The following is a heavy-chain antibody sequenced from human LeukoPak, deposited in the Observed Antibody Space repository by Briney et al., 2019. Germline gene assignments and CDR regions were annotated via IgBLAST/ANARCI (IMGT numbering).Heavy chain of an antibody. J-gene: IGHJ4*02. CDR2: IYYSGST. V-gene: IGHV4-30-4*01. CDR3: ARGDQPYSSSWYYFDY. D-gene: IGHD6-13*01. CDR1: GGSISSGDYY. Sequence: RASETLSLTCTVSGGSISSGDYYWSWIRQPPGKGLEWIGYIYYSGSTYYNPSLKSRVTISVDTSKNQFSLKLSSVTAADTAVYYCARGDQPYSSSWYYFDYWGQGTLVTVSS.